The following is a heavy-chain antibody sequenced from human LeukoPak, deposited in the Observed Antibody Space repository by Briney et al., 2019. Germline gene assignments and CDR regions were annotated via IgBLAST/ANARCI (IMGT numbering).Heavy chain of an antibody. Sequence: GGSLRLSCAASGFTFSSYWMNWVRQAPGKGLEWVANINQDGSEKYYVDSVKGRFTISRDDAKNSLYLQMNSLRAEDTAVYYCARIQWGWSFDIWGQGTMVTVSS. CDR2: INQDGSEK. J-gene: IGHJ3*02. CDR3: ARIQWGWSFDI. D-gene: IGHD2-15*01. V-gene: IGHV3-7*01. CDR1: GFTFSSYW.